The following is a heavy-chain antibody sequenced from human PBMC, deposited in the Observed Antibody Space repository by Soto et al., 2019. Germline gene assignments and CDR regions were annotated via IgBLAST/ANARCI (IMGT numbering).Heavy chain of an antibody. CDR3: AKEDSGFSCDMDV. CDR1: GFTFYNHG. D-gene: IGHD2-15*01. CDR2: ITWSSDSM. V-gene: IGHV3-9*01. J-gene: IGHJ6*03. Sequence: EVQLVESGGGLVQPGRSLRLSCVASGFTFYNHGMHWVRQAPGRGLEWVSGITWSSDSMGYADSVQGRFTISRDNAKNSLYLQMTSLRPEDTALYYCAKEDSGFSCDMDVWGKGTTVTVSS.